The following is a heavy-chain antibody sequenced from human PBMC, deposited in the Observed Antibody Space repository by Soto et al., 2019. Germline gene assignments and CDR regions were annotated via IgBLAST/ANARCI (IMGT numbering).Heavy chain of an antibody. CDR1: GYTFTNYG. Sequence: ASVKVSCKASGYTFTNYGITWVRQAPGQGLEWLGWISAFNGNTDFAQRLQGRISMTTDTSTSTAYMELSSLMSDDTAIYFCAGYFMPRGVIVSPRYFALDVWGQGTTVNVSS. CDR2: ISAFNGNT. V-gene: IGHV1-18*01. CDR3: AGYFMPRGVIVSPRYFALDV. D-gene: IGHD3-10*01. J-gene: IGHJ6*02.